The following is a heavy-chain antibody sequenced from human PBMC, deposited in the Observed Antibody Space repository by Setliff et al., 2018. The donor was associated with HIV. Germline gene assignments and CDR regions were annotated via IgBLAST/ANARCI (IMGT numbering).Heavy chain of an antibody. J-gene: IGHJ6*04. CDR3: AKEGSWSSSWHQMDV. CDR2: VYSNGNT. Sequence: SETLSLTCTVSGGSISGHYWSWIRQTPGKGLEWIGYVYSNGNTDYNPSLKSRVTISVDTSKNQFSLNLTSVTAADTAVYYCAKEGSWSSSWHQMDVWGKGTTVTVSS. D-gene: IGHD6-13*01. CDR1: GGSISGHY. V-gene: IGHV4-59*11.